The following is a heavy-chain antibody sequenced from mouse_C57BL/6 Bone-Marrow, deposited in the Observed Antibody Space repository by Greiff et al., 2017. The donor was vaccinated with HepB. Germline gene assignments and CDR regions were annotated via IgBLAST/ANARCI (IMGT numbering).Heavy chain of an antibody. J-gene: IGHJ2*01. CDR2: IYPGDGDT. CDR1: GYAFSSSW. V-gene: IGHV1-82*01. CDR3: ARSGITTVAGDY. D-gene: IGHD1-1*01. Sequence: QVQLQQSGPELVKPGASVKISCKASGYAFSSSWMNWVKQRHGKGLEWIGRIYPGDGDTNYNGKFKGKATLTADKSSSTAYMQLSSLTSEDSAVYFCARSGITTVAGDYWGQGTTLTVSS.